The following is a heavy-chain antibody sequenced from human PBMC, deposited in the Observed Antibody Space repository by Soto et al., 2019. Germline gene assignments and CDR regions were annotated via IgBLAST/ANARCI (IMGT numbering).Heavy chain of an antibody. CDR3: AKGLWFGELSVHDY. CDR1: GFTYSSYA. J-gene: IGHJ4*02. CDR2: ISGSGGST. Sequence: GGSLRLSCAASGFTYSSYAMSWVRQAPGKGLEWVSDISGSGGSTYYADSVKGRFTISRDNSKNTLYLQMNNLRAEDTAAYYCAKGLWFGELSVHDYWGQGTLVTVSS. V-gene: IGHV3-23*01. D-gene: IGHD3-10*01.